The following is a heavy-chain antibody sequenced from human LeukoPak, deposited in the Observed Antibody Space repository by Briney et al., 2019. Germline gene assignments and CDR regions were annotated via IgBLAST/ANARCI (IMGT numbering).Heavy chain of an antibody. J-gene: IGHJ4*02. V-gene: IGHV3-74*01. D-gene: IGHD1-26*01. Sequence: PGGSLRLSCAASGFIFSNYWMHWVRQAPGKGLVWVSRINGDGSSVSYADSVKGRFTTSRDNAKNTLYLQMDSLRAEDTAVYYCTSLGGLDYWGQGTLVTVSS. CDR2: INGDGSSV. CDR3: TSLGGLDY. CDR1: GFIFSNYW.